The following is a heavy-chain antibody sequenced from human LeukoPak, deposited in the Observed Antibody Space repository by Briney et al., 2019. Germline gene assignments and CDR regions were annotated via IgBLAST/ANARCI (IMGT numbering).Heavy chain of an antibody. Sequence: GGSLRLSCAASGFTFSSYGMSWVRQAPGKGLEWVSAISGSGGSTYYADSVKGRFTISRDNAKNSLYLQMNSLRAEDTAVYYCARARGYSYGDDYWGQGTLVTVSS. CDR2: ISGSGGST. V-gene: IGHV3-23*01. CDR3: ARARGYSYGDDY. D-gene: IGHD5-18*01. CDR1: GFTFSSYG. J-gene: IGHJ4*02.